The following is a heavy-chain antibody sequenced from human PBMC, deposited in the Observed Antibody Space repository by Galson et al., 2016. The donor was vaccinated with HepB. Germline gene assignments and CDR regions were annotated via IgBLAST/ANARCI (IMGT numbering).Heavy chain of an antibody. D-gene: IGHD6-19*01. CDR3: AREGYTSGWAGAFDN. J-gene: IGHJ4*02. CDR1: GIAFSNSI. V-gene: IGHV3-30-3*01. CDR2: MSYDGYSI. Sequence: SLRLSCAASGIAFSNSIMHWVRQAPGKGLDWVALMSYDGYSIQYGDSVRGRFTISRDDSKNTLYLEMNSLRVEDTAVYFCAREGYTSGWAGAFDNWGPGTLVTVSS.